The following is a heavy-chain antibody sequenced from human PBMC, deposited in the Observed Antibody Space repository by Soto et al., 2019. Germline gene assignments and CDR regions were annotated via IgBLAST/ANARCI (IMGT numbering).Heavy chain of an antibody. Sequence: QVQLQESGPGLLKPSGTLSLTCTVSGDSMSSSNWWNWVRQPPGKGLEWIGEAHHSGRTNYNPSLRRRVTRAVARSQNLFSLKLAPVTAADTAVYYCVRSEATALDYWGQGTLVTVSS. J-gene: IGHJ4*02. CDR3: VRSEATALDY. CDR1: GDSMSSSNW. CDR2: AHHSGRT. V-gene: IGHV4-4*02.